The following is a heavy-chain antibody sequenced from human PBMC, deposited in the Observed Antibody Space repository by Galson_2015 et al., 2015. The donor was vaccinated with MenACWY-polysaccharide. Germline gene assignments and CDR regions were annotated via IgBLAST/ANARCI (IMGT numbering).Heavy chain of an antibody. CDR3: AKQIDEYYGSGNYYPPWDY. D-gene: IGHD3-10*01. Sequence: SLRLSCAASGFTFSSYAMSWVRQAPGKGLEWVSTISGSGLNTYYADSVKGRFTMSRDNSKNTLYMQMNSLRAEDTAVYYCAKQIDEYYGSGNYYPPWDYWGRGTLVTVSS. CDR1: GFTFSSYA. J-gene: IGHJ4*02. V-gene: IGHV3-23*01. CDR2: ISGSGLNT.